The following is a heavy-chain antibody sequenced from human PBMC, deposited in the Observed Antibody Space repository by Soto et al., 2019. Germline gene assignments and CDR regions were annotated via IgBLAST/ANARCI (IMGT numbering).Heavy chain of an antibody. V-gene: IGHV4-39*01. D-gene: IGHD3-10*01. CDR1: GGSISSSSYY. CDR3: ARQAGVLLWFGESQYYFDY. J-gene: IGHJ4*02. Sequence: ASETLSLTCTVSGGSISSSSYYWGWIRQPPGKGLEWIGSIYYSGSTYYNPSLKSRVTISVDTSKNQFSLKLSSVTASDTAVYYCARQAGVLLWFGESQYYFDYWGQGTLVTVSS. CDR2: IYYSGST.